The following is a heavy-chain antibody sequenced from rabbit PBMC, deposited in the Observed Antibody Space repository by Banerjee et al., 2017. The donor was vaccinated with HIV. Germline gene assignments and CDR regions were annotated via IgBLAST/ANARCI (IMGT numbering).Heavy chain of an antibody. J-gene: IGHJ4*01. V-gene: IGHV1S45*01. CDR2: IYVGSSGST. D-gene: IGHD6-1*01. CDR3: ARGTYGYAGYAPNL. Sequence: QQQLEESGGGLVKPGGTLTLTCKASGIDFSSYYYMCWVRQAPGKGLEWITCIYVGSSGSTYYASWAKGRFTISKTSSTTVTLQMTSLTAADTATYFCARGTYGYAGYAPNLWGPGTLVT. CDR1: GIDFSSYYY.